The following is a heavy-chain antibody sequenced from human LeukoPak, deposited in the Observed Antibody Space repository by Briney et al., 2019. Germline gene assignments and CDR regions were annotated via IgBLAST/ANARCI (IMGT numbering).Heavy chain of an antibody. CDR3: ARDFRGYYYGMVV. V-gene: IGHV3-53*01. J-gene: IGHJ6*04. CDR2: IYSGGST. CDR1: GFTVSSNY. Sequence: AESLTLTCAASGFTVSSNYMSWIRQPPGKGLEWVSVIYSGGSTYYDDSLKGRFTISRDNSKNTLYLQMNMLRAEDTAVYYCARDFRGYYYGMVVWGEGDTVTVSS. D-gene: IGHD5-24*01.